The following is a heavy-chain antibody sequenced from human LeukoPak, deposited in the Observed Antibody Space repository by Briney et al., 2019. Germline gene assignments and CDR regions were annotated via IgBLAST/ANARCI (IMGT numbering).Heavy chain of an antibody. CDR3: ASGRNWGDLARAINYYYYYMDV. CDR2: MNPNSGNT. J-gene: IGHJ6*03. CDR1: GYTYTSCD. D-gene: IGHD3-16*01. Sequence: GASVKVSCKASGYTYTSCDINWVRQATGQGLEWMGWMNPNSGNTGYAQKFQGRVTITRNTSISTAYMELSSLRSEDTAVYYCASGRNWGDLARAINYYYYYMDVWGKGTTVTVSS. V-gene: IGHV1-8*03.